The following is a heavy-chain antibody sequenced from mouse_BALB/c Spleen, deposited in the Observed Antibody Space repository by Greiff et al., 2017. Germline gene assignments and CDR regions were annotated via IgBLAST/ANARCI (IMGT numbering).Heavy chain of an antibody. V-gene: IGHV5-6-3*01. Sequence: EVKLVESGGGLVQPGGSLKLSCAASGFTFSSYGMSWVRQTPDKRLELVATINSNGGSTYYPDSVKGRFTISRDNAKNTLYLQMSSLKSEDTAMYYCARGGSSWFAYWGQGTLVTVSA. CDR1: GFTFSSYG. D-gene: IGHD3-2*02. J-gene: IGHJ3*01. CDR2: INSNGGST. CDR3: ARGGSSWFAY.